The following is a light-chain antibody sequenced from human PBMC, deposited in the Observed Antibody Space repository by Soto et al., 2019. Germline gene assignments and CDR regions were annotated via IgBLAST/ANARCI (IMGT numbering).Light chain of an antibody. V-gene: IGKV1-39*01. CDR3: QQTYSNSLYT. CDR1: ESISSY. CDR2: AAS. Sequence: IRMTQSPSSLSASVGDRVTITCRASESISSYLNWYQQRPGKASKLLIYAASSLQSRVPSRFSGSGSGTDFTLTISNLQPEDLATYFCQQTYSNSLYTFGQGTRLEIK. J-gene: IGKJ2*01.